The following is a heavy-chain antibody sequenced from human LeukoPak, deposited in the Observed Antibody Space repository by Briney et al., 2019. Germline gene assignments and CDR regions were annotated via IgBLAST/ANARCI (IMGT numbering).Heavy chain of an antibody. Sequence: GGSLRLSCAASGFIFRDYVMSWVRQAPGKGPEWVAAIWRTGDWTHYVDSVKGRFTISRDNSKNTLYLQMNSLRAEDTAVYYCTRGSNSGSYYGSEYFQHWGQGTLVTVSS. J-gene: IGHJ1*01. D-gene: IGHD1-26*01. V-gene: IGHV3-23*05. CDR3: TRGSNSGSYYGSEYFQH. CDR1: GFIFRDYV. CDR2: IWRTGDWT.